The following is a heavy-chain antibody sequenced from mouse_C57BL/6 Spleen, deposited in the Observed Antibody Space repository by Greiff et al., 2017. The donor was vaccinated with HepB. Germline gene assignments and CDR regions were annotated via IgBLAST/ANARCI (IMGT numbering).Heavy chain of an antibody. CDR2: INPYNGDT. CDR1: GYSFTGYF. J-gene: IGHJ2*01. Sequence: EVKLMESGPELVKPGDSVKISCKASGYSFTGYFMNWVMQSHGKSLEWIGRINPYNGDTFYNQKFKGKATLTVDKSSSTAHMELRSLTSEDSAVYYCARYRDYFDYWGQGTTLTVSS. CDR3: ARYRDYFDY. V-gene: IGHV1-20*01.